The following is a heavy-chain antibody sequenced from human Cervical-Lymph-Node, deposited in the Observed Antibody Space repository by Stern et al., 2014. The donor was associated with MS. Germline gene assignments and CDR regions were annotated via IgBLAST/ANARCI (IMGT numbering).Heavy chain of an antibody. CDR1: GYTFTNNW. V-gene: IGHV5-51*03. Sequence: EVQLVQSGAEVKKPGESLKISCKGSGYTFTNNWIAWVRQMPGKGLEWMGIIYPDDSDIRYSPSLQGQVPISADKYISTSYLPGGSLRAADSAVYYYARPPPRRKWDDPNYGMDVWGQGTTVTVSS. J-gene: IGHJ6*02. D-gene: IGHD1-1*01. CDR2: IYPDDSDI. CDR3: ARPPPRRKWDDPNYGMDV.